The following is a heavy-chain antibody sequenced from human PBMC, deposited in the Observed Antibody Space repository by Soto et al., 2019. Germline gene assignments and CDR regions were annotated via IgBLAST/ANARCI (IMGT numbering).Heavy chain of an antibody. CDR1: GYSFTSYW. Sequence: GESLKISCKGSGYSFTSYWIGWVRQMPGKGLEWMGIIYPGDPDTRYSPSFQGQVTISADKSISTAYLQWSSLKASDTAMYYCARQAVAAAGNNWFDPWGQGTLVTVSS. J-gene: IGHJ5*02. D-gene: IGHD6-13*01. V-gene: IGHV5-51*01. CDR3: ARQAVAAAGNNWFDP. CDR2: IYPGDPDT.